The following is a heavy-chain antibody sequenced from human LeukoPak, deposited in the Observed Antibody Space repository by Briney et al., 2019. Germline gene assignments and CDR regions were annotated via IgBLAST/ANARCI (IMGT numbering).Heavy chain of an antibody. D-gene: IGHD7-27*01. Sequence: PSETLSLTCAVYGGSFSGYYWSWIRQPPGKGLEWIGEINHSGSTNYNPSLKSRVTISVDTSKNQFSLKLSSVTAADTAVYYCARITGDGYYFDYWGQGTLVTVSS. CDR3: ARITGDGYYFDY. J-gene: IGHJ4*02. CDR2: INHSGST. CDR1: GGSFSGYY. V-gene: IGHV4-34*01.